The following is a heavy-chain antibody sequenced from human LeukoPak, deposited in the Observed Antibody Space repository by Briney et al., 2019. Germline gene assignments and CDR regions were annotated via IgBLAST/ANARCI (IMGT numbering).Heavy chain of an antibody. CDR3: TRWAATGEFDY. Sequence: GGSLRLSCAASGFTFSAYSMNWVHQAPGKGLEWVSSINARGSHIYYAASVKGRLTISRDKATNSLYLQMNSLRAEDTAVYYCTRWAATGEFDYWGQGTLVTVSS. V-gene: IGHV3-21*06. J-gene: IGHJ4*02. CDR1: GFTFSAYS. D-gene: IGHD7-27*01. CDR2: INARGSHI.